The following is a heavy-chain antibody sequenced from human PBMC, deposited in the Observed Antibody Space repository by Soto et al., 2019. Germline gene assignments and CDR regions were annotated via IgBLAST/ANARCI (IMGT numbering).Heavy chain of an antibody. V-gene: IGHV4-59*01. D-gene: IGHD6-19*01. J-gene: IGHJ4*02. CDR2: IYYSGST. CDR3: ARGRIAVGSVRYDY. CDR1: GGSISSYY. Sequence: SETLSLTCTVSGGSISSYYWSWIRQPPGKGLEWIGYIYYSGSTNYNPSLKSRVTISVDTSKNQFSLKLSSVTAADTAVYYCARGRIAVGSVRYDYWGQGTLVTVSS.